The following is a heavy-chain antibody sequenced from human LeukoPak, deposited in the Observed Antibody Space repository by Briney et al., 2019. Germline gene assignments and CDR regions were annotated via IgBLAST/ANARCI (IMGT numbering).Heavy chain of an antibody. CDR3: AKDSTNSLVVVANSYFDY. V-gene: IGHV3-9*01. D-gene: IGHD2-15*01. CDR1: GFTFDDYA. Sequence: PGGSLRLSCAASGFTFDDYAMHWVRQAPGKGLEWASGISWNSGSIGYADSVRGRFTISRDNAKNSLYLQMNSLRAEDTALYYCAKDSTNSLVVVANSYFDYWGQGTLVTVSS. CDR2: ISWNSGSI. J-gene: IGHJ4*02.